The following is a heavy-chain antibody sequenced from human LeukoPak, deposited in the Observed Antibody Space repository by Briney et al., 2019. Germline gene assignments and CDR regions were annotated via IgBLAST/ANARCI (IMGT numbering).Heavy chain of an antibody. CDR3: ARDGAELVQTWDAFDI. CDR2: INPNSGGT. V-gene: IGHV1-2*02. D-gene: IGHD6-6*01. CDR1: GYTFTGYY. J-gene: IGHJ3*02. Sequence: GASVKVSCKASGYTFTGYYMHWVRQAPGQGLEWMGWINPNSGGTNYAQKFQGRVTMTRDTSISTAYMELSRLRSGDTAVYYCARDGAELVQTWDAFDIWGQGTMVTVSS.